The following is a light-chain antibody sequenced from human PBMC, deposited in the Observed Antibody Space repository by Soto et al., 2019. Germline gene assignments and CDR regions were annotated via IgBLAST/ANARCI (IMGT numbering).Light chain of an antibody. J-gene: IGKJ2*01. CDR1: QRVSSN. Sequence: EIVVPPSTATLSVSTGERVTRACRASQRVSSNSAWYQQKRGQAPRLLMYGVSTRATGIPARFSGSGSGPEFTLTISSLKSEDFAGDYCQQYNTWPTFGQGTKLEIK. CDR2: GVS. CDR3: QQYNTWPT. V-gene: IGKV3-15*01.